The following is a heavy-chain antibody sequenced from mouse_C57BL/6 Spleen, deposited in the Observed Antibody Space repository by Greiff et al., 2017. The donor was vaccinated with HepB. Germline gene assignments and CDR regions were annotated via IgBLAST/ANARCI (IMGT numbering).Heavy chain of an antibody. V-gene: IGHV1-55*01. CDR1: GYTFTSYW. D-gene: IGHD2-10*02. J-gene: IGHJ4*01. CDR3: ARGGYGNFPYAMDY. Sequence: QVQLQQPGAELVKPGASVKMSCKASGYTFTSYWITWVKQRPGQGLEWIGDIYPGSGSTNYNEKFKSKATLTVDTSSSTAYMQLSSLTSEDSAVYYCARGGYGNFPYAMDYWGQGTSVTVSS. CDR2: IYPGSGST.